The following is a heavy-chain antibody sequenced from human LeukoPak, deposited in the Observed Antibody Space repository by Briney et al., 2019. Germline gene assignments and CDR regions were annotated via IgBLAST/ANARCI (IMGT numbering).Heavy chain of an antibody. CDR3: ARGGVGPRGQH. CDR2: VSPSGST. D-gene: IGHD1-26*01. J-gene: IGHJ1*01. V-gene: IGHV4-39*07. Sequence: KPSQTLSLTCSVSGGSISSSSYYWGWIRQPPGKGLEWIGEVSPSGSTNYNPSLKSRVTISVDTSKNQFSLKLKSVTAADTAVYYCARGGVGPRGQHWGQGTLVTVSS. CDR1: GGSISSSSYY.